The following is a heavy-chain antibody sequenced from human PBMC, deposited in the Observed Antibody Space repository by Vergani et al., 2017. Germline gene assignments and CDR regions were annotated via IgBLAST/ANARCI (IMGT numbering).Heavy chain of an antibody. CDR2: ISGSGVSA. J-gene: IGHJ4*02. Sequence: VQLLESGGGLVQPGGSLGLTCAASEFTFSNYAMNWVRQAPGKGLEWVSGISGSGVSAYYTDSVKGRFTISRDNSKNMLFLQMNNLRTEDTAIYYCAKQYFVSGNYLFDYGGQGTLVTVSS. CDR3: AKQYFVSGNYLFDY. D-gene: IGHD3-10*01. CDR1: EFTFSNYA. V-gene: IGHV3-23*01.